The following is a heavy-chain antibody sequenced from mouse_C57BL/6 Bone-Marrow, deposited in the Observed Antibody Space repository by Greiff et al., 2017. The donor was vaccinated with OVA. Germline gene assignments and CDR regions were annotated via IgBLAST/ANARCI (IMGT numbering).Heavy chain of an antibody. CDR2: IYPGSGST. Sequence: VQLQQPGAELVKPGASVKMSCKASGYTFTSYWITWVKQRPGQGLEWIGDIYPGSGSTKYNEKFKSKATLTVDTSSSTAYMQLSSLTSEDSAVYYCARRGSTMITTEYYYAMDYWGQGTSVTVSS. J-gene: IGHJ4*01. D-gene: IGHD2-4*01. V-gene: IGHV1-55*01. CDR1: GYTFTSYW. CDR3: ARRGSTMITTEYYYAMDY.